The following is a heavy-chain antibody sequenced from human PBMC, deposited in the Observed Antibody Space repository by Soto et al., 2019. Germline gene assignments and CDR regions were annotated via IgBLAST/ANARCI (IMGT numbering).Heavy chain of an antibody. V-gene: IGHV3-33*01. CDR1: GFTFSSYG. J-gene: IGHJ5*02. Sequence: QVQLVESGGGVVQPGRSLRLSCAASGFTFSSYGMHWVRQAPGKGLEWVAVIWYDGSNKYYADSVKGRFTISREKSKNMLYLKMYNLSAESIAVYYCVSPGGEVWCGKLLCQGNRFDPSGQGTLVTISA. D-gene: IGHD3-10*01. CDR2: IWYDGSNK. CDR3: VSPGGEVWCGKLLCQGNRFDP.